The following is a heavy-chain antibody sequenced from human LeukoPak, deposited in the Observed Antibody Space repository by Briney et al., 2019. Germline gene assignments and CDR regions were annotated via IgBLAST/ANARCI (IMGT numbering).Heavy chain of an antibody. CDR2: IHPHGIF. CDR3: ARGRDRSKAGDL. Sequence: SETLSLTCDVSGGSCDDYYCSWIRQPPGKGLEWIGEIHPHGIFYYNSSLMSRVTISIDASKTQFSLRLTSVTAADTAFYCCARGRDRSKAGDLWGQGSLVTVSS. J-gene: IGHJ5*02. CDR1: GGSCDDYY. V-gene: IGHV4-34*01. D-gene: IGHD5-24*01.